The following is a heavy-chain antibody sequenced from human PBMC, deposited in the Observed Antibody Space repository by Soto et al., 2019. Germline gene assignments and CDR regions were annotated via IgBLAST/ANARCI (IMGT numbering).Heavy chain of an antibody. J-gene: IGHJ5*02. CDR1: GFTFNNYW. CDR3: AKVQTGSYNWFDP. D-gene: IGHD3-10*01. V-gene: IGHV3-74*01. CDR2: INTDGDTT. Sequence: GGSLRLSCAASGFTFNNYWTHWVRQAPGKGLGWVSRINTDGDTTTYADSVKGRFTISRDNAKNTLYLQMNSLRAEDTAVYYCAKVQTGSYNWFDPWGQGTLVTVSS.